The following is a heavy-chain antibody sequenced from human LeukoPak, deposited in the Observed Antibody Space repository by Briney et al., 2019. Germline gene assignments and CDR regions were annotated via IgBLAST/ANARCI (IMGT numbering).Heavy chain of an antibody. CDR3: ARAPLAYCGGDCYPHYFDY. J-gene: IGHJ4*02. D-gene: IGHD2-21*02. CDR2: INPSGGST. V-gene: IGHV1-46*01. Sequence: ASVKVSCKASGYTFTSYYMHWVRQAPGQGLEWMGIINPSGGSTSYAQKFQGRVTMTRDTSTSTVYMELSSLRSEDTAVYHCARAPLAYCGGDCYPHYFDYWGQGTLVTVSS. CDR1: GYTFTSYY.